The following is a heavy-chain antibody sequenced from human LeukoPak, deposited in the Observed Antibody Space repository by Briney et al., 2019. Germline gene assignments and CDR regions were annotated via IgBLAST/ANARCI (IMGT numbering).Heavy chain of an antibody. V-gene: IGHV3-30-3*01. Sequence: PGRTVRLSCAASGFTFSSYAMHWVRQAPGKGLEWVAVISHDGSNKYYADSVKGRFTISRDNSKNTLYLQMNSLRAEDTAVYYCARDRPFDDSSGYYDAFDIWGQGTMVTVSS. CDR1: GFTFSSYA. J-gene: IGHJ3*02. CDR2: ISHDGSNK. D-gene: IGHD3-22*01. CDR3: ARDRPFDDSSGYYDAFDI.